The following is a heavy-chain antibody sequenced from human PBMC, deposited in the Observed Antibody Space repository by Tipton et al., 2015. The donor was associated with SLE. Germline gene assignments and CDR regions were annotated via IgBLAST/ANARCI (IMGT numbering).Heavy chain of an antibody. CDR2: IYYSGST. CDR3: ASGPFWSGSWDY. D-gene: IGHD3-3*01. V-gene: IGHV4-39*07. Sequence: TLSLTCTVSGGSISSSSYYWGWIRQPPGKGLEWIGSIYYSGSTYDNPSLKSRVTISVDTSKNQFSLKLSSVTAADTAVYYCASGPFWSGSWDYWGQGTLVTVSS. J-gene: IGHJ4*02. CDR1: GGSISSSSYY.